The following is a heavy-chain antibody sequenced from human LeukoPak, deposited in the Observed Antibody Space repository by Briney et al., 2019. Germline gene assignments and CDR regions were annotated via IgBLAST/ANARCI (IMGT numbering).Heavy chain of an antibody. Sequence: SETLSLTCTVSGYSISSGYYWGWIRQPPGKGLECIGSIDHSGSTSYNPSLKSRVTISVDTSKNQFSLKVSSVTAADTAVYYCARVPHSSSTTRCYLGGHHMDVWGKGTTVAVYS. CDR2: IDHSGST. J-gene: IGHJ6*03. V-gene: IGHV4-38-2*02. D-gene: IGHD2-2*01. CDR3: ARVPHSSSTTRCYLGGHHMDV. CDR1: GYSISSGYY.